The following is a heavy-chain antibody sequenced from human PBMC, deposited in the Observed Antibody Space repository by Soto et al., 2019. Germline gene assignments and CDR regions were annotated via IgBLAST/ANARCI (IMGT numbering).Heavy chain of an antibody. CDR1: GGSISSSSYY. D-gene: IGHD1-7*01. CDR2: IYYSGST. CDR3: AGQYDWNFYGGMIRFDP. Sequence: QLQLQESGPGLVKPSETLSLTCTVSGGSISSSSYYWGWIRQPPGKGLEWIGSIYYSGSTYYNPSLKSRVTISVHASKNQFSLKLSSVTAADTAVYYCAGQYDWNFYGGMIRFDPWGQGTLVTVSS. J-gene: IGHJ5*02. V-gene: IGHV4-39*01.